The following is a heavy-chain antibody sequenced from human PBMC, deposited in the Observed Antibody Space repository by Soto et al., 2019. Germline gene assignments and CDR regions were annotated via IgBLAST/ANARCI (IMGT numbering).Heavy chain of an antibody. CDR3: ASLSSGWPPEDYYYYYGMDV. V-gene: IGHV4-4*02. CDR2: IYHSGST. J-gene: IGHJ6*02. Sequence: SETLSLTCAVSGGSISSSNWWSWVRQPPGKGLEWIGEIYHSGSTNYNPSLKSRVTISVDKSKNQFSLKLSSVTAADTAVYYCASLSSGWPPEDYYYYYGMDVWGQGTTVTVSS. CDR1: GGSISSSNW. D-gene: IGHD6-19*01.